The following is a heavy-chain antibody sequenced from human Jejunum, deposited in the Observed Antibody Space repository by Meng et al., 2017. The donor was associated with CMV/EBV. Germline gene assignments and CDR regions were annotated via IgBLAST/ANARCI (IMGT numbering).Heavy chain of an antibody. CDR2: MHYSGSA. Sequence: GGSISSSSYYWGWIGQPPGKGLEWIVSMHYSGSAYYNPSLKSRVTISVDTSKNQFSLRLRFVTAADTAVYYCARQPLEQQPIYFDYWGQGTLVTVSS. CDR1: GGSISSSSYY. V-gene: IGHV4-39*01. J-gene: IGHJ4*02. CDR3: ARQPLEQQPIYFDY. D-gene: IGHD6-13*01.